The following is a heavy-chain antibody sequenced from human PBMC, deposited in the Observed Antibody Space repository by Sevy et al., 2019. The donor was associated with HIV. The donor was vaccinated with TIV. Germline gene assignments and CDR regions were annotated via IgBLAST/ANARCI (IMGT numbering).Heavy chain of an antibody. Sequence: GGSLRLSCEASGFTFSSYEMNWVRQAPGKGLEWVAFIRYDGSNKYYADSVKGRFTISRDNSKNTLYLQMNSLRAEDTAVYYCAKDKSSIAARHFDYWGQGTLVTVSS. D-gene: IGHD6-6*01. V-gene: IGHV3-30*02. CDR2: IRYDGSNK. CDR1: GFTFSSYE. CDR3: AKDKSSIAARHFDY. J-gene: IGHJ4*02.